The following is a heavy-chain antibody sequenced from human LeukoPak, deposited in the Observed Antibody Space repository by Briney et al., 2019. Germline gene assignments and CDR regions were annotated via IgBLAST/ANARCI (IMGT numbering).Heavy chain of an antibody. D-gene: IGHD3-9*01. V-gene: IGHV3-23*01. J-gene: IGHJ4*02. CDR2: ISGSGGST. Sequence: GGSLRLSCAASGFTFSSYAMSWVRQAPGKGLERVSAISGSGGSTYYADSVKGRFTISRDNSKNTLYLQMNSLRAEDTAVYYCAKASDILTGYSYFDYWGQGTLVTVSS. CDR1: GFTFSSYA. CDR3: AKASDILTGYSYFDY.